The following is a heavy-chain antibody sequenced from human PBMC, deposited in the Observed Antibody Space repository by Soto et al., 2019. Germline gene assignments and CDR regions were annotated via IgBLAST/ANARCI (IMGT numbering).Heavy chain of an antibody. Sequence: PGGSLRLSCAASGFTFSSYAMSWVRQAPGKGLEWVSAISGSGGSTYYADSVKGRFTISRDNSKNTLYLQMNSLRAEDTAVYYCAKHSVMITFGGVIVMEYYSDHWGQGTLVTVSS. CDR3: AKHSVMITFGGVIVMEYYSDH. J-gene: IGHJ4*02. D-gene: IGHD3-16*02. CDR1: GFTFSSYA. V-gene: IGHV3-23*01. CDR2: ISGSGGST.